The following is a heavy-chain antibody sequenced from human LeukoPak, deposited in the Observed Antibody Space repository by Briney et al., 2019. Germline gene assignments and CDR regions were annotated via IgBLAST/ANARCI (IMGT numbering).Heavy chain of an antibody. CDR2: IIPIFGIA. Sequence: LVKVSCKASGGTFSSYAISWVRQAPGQGLEWMGRIIPIFGIANYAQKFQGRVTITADKSTSTAYMELSSLRSEDTAVYYCARVPPPMVRGVTPYYYYGMDVWGQGTTVTVSS. CDR1: GGTFSSYA. CDR3: ARVPPPMVRGVTPYYYYGMDV. V-gene: IGHV1-69*04. D-gene: IGHD3-10*01. J-gene: IGHJ6*02.